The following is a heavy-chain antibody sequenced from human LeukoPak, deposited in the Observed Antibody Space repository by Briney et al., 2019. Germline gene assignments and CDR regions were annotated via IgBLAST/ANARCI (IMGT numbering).Heavy chain of an antibody. Sequence: ASVKVSCKASGYTFTSHCISWVRQAPGQGLEWMGWINPNSGGTNYAQKFQGRVTMTRDTSIGTAYMELNRLSSDDTAVYYCVRCDPLMNVPCFYIDGWAKRITVTSSS. CDR3: VRCDPLMNVPCFYIDG. CDR1: GYTFTSHC. CDR2: INPNSGGT. D-gene: IGHD3-10*02. J-gene: IGHJ6*03. V-gene: IGHV1-2*02.